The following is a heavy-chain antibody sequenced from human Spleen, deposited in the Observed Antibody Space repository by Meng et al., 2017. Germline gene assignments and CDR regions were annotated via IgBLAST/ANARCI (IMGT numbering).Heavy chain of an antibody. CDR1: GGSISSYY. V-gene: IGHV4-59*01. CDR3: ARAQSRETYYVAFDM. CDR2: IYYSGSP. J-gene: IGHJ3*02. D-gene: IGHD1-26*01. Sequence: SETLSLTCTVSGGSISSYYWSWIRQPPGKGLEWIGYIYYSGSPTYNPSLKSRVTMSVETSKNQFSLKLSSVTAADAAVYYCARAQSRETYYVAFDMWGQGTKVTGSS.